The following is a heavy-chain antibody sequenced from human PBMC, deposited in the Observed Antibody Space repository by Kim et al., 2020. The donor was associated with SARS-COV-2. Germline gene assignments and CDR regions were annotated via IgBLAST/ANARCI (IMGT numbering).Heavy chain of an antibody. CDR3: ARHIWRSYSSGSDYYFDY. J-gene: IGHJ4*02. Sequence: KSRVTRSVDTSKNQFSLKLSSVTAADTAVYYCARHIWRSYSSGSDYYFDYWGQGTLVTVSS. D-gene: IGHD6-19*01. V-gene: IGHV4-39*01.